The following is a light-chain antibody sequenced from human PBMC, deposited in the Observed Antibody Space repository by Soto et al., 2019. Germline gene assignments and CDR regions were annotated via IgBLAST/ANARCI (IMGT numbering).Light chain of an antibody. CDR3: QQYGGSRT. CDR1: QSVSSN. J-gene: IGKJ1*01. V-gene: IGKV3-20*01. CDR2: GAS. Sequence: EIVMTQSPATLSPSPRERATLSCRASQSVSSNLAWYQQKPGQAPSLLISGASTRATGVPDRFSGSGSGTDFTLTISRLEPEDFAVYYCQQYGGSRTFGQGTKVDI.